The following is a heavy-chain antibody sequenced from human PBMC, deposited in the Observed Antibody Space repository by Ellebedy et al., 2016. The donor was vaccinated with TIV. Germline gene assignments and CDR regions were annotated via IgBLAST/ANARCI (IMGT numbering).Heavy chain of an antibody. J-gene: IGHJ4*02. CDR1: GYTFTGYY. Sequence: AASVKVSCKASGYTFTGYYIHWVRQAPGQGLEWMGWINPKNGGSNYAQKFKGRVTMTRDTSISTAYMELSWLRSDETAVYYCARDGACGGDCYGDNYWGQGSLVTVSS. CDR3: ARDGACGGDCYGDNY. CDR2: INPKNGGS. V-gene: IGHV1-2*02. D-gene: IGHD2-21*02.